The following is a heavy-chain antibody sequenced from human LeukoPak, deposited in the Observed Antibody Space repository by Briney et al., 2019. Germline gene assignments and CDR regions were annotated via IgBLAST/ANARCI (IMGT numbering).Heavy chain of an antibody. CDR3: ARGSGSYHTAYMN. D-gene: IGHD1-26*01. CDR2: IYPGDSDT. J-gene: IGHJ4*02. V-gene: IGHV5-51*01. Sequence: GESLKITCKGSGYSFTIYWIGWVRQLPGKGLEWMGIIYPGDSDTRYSPSFQGQVTISADKSLSTAYLQWSGLKAADTAMYYCARGSGSYHTAYMNWGQGSPVTVSS. CDR1: GYSFTIYW.